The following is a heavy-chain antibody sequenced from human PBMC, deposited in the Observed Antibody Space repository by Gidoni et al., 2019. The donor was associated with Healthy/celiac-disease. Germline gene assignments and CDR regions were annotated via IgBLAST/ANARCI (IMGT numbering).Heavy chain of an antibody. D-gene: IGHD3-16*01. V-gene: IGHV4-61*02. J-gene: IGHJ4*02. Sequence: VQPSQTLSLTCTVSGGSLSVGSYYWSWIRQPAGKELEWIGRIDTSGSTNYNPSHKRRVTISVDTSKNQFSLKLSSVTAADTAVYYSASERGGESWDWGQGTLVTVSS. CDR3: ASERGGESWD. CDR2: IDTSGST. CDR1: GGSLSVGSYY.